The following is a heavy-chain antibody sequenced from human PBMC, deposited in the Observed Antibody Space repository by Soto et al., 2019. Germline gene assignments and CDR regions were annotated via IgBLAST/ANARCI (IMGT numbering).Heavy chain of an antibody. Sequence: QVQLVQSGGEVKRPGASVKVSCKTSSYTFSNYGITWVRQAPGQPLEWLGWISLYSDGTNYAQKFQGRVTMTTDTSTITADMELRSLRSDDTAVYYCARVVPGAEAWFGPWGQRTLVTVSS. CDR3: ARVVPGAEAWFGP. CDR1: SYTFSNYG. D-gene: IGHD2-2*01. V-gene: IGHV1-18*01. CDR2: ISLYSDGT. J-gene: IGHJ5*02.